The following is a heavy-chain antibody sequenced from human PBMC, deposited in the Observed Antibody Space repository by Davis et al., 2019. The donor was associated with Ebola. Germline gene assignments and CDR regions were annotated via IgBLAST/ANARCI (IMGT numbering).Heavy chain of an antibody. CDR2: ISGSGGST. D-gene: IGHD2-2*02. J-gene: IGHJ1*01. CDR3: APGPVVVPAAIPEYFQH. V-gene: IGHV3-23*01. CDR1: GFTFSSYA. Sequence: PGGSLRLSCAASGFTFSSYAMSWVRQAPGKGLEWVSAISGSGGSTYYADSVKGRFTISRDNSKNTLYLQMNSLRAEDTAVYYCAPGPVVVPAAIPEYFQHWGQGTLVTVSS.